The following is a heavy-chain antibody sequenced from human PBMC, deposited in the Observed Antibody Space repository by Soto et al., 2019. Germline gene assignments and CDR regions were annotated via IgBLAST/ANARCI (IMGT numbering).Heavy chain of an antibody. CDR1: GYTFTSYG. CDR2: ISAYNGNT. V-gene: IGHV1-18*01. CDR3: ARAFRIAVAGTIDY. Sequence: ASVKVSCKASGYTFTSYGISWVRQAPGQGLEWMGWISAYNGNTNYAQKLQGRVTMTTDTSTSTAYMELRSLRSDDTAVYYCARAFRIAVAGTIDYWGQGTLVTVSS. D-gene: IGHD6-19*01. J-gene: IGHJ4*02.